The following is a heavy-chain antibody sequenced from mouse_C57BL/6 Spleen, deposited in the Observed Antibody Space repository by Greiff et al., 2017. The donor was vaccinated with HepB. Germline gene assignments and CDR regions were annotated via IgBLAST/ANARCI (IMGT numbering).Heavy chain of an antibody. J-gene: IGHJ2*01. CDR3: VYYYGSSYDYFDY. CDR2: IYPRSGNN. Sequence: VQLQQSGAELARPGASVKLSCKASGYTFTSYGISWVKQRTGQGLEWIGEIYPRSGNNYYNEKFKGKATLTADKSSSTAYMELRSLTSEDSAVYFCVYYYGSSYDYFDYWGQGTTLTVSS. V-gene: IGHV1-81*01. CDR1: GYTFTSYG. D-gene: IGHD1-1*01.